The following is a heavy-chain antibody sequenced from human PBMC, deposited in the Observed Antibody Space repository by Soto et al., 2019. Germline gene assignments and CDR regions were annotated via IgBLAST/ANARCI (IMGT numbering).Heavy chain of an antibody. Sequence: ASVKVSCKASGYTFTGYYVHWVREAPGQGLEWMGWINPETGATSYAQKFQGRVTLSRDTSINTAYLELSSLRFDDAAVYFCARESYKVISDGMDVWGQGTKVTLSS. CDR3: ARESYKVISDGMDV. D-gene: IGHD2-21*01. CDR2: INPETGAT. CDR1: GYTFTGYY. V-gene: IGHV1-2*02. J-gene: IGHJ6*02.